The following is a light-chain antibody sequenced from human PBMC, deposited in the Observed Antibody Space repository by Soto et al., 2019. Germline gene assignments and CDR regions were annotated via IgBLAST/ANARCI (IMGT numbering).Light chain of an antibody. V-gene: IGKV1-33*01. J-gene: IGKJ4*01. CDR1: QDISDH. Sequence: DIQMTHSPSPLSASVGDRVTITCQASQDISDHLNWYQQKPGKAPKLLIYDVSSLKTGVPSRFSGSGSGTDFTFTISSLQPEDVATYYCQQYDILPPSFGGGTKVDIK. CDR3: QQYDILPPS. CDR2: DVS.